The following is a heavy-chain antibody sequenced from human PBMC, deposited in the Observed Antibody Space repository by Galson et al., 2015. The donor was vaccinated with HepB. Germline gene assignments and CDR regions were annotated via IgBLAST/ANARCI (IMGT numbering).Heavy chain of an antibody. CDR2: ISAYNGNT. CDR1: GYTFTSYG. V-gene: IGHV1-18*04. J-gene: IGHJ3*02. D-gene: IGHD3-9*01. CDR3: ARDLYGYYDILTGYYNAFDI. Sequence: SVKVSCKASGYTFTSYGISWVRQAPGQGLEWMGWISAYNGNTNYAQKLQGRVTMTTDTSTSTAYMELRSLRSDDTAVYYCARDLYGYYDILTGYYNAFDIWGQGTIVTVSS.